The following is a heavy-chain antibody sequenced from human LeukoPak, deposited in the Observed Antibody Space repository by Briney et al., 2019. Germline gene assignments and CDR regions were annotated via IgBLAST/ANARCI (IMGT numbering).Heavy chain of an antibody. CDR1: GGSISSYY. Sequence: SETLSLTCTVSGGSISSYYWSWIRQPPGKGLEWIGTIDHSGSTYYNPSPKSRVTLSVDTSKNQISLRLSSVTAADTAFYYCARDRDGSGSYSYVWGQGTLVTVSS. CDR3: ARDRDGSGSYSYV. V-gene: IGHV4-59*12. D-gene: IGHD3-10*01. J-gene: IGHJ4*02. CDR2: IDHSGST.